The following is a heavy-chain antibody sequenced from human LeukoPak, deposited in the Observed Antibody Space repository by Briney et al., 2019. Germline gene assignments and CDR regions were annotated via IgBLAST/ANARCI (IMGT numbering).Heavy chain of an antibody. J-gene: IGHJ4*02. CDR1: GYTFIGYY. V-gene: IGHV1-2*06. Sequence: ASVKVSCKASGYTFIGYYMHWVRQAPRQGLEWMGRINPNSGGTDYAQKFQGRVTMTRDSSISIAYLEFSSLRSDDTAVYYCARDWSMTTLDYWGQGTLVTVSS. CDR3: ARDWSMTTLDY. CDR2: INPNSGGT. D-gene: IGHD4-17*01.